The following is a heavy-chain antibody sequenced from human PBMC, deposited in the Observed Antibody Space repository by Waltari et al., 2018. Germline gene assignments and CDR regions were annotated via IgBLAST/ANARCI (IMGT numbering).Heavy chain of an antibody. V-gene: IGHV1-8*01. J-gene: IGHJ4*02. CDR1: GYTFTSYD. D-gene: IGHD2-2*01. CDR3: ARVYCSSTSCLPYYFDY. Sequence: QVQLVQSGAEVKKPGASVKVSCKASGYTFTSYDINWVRQATGQGLEGMGWMNPNSGKTGYAQKCQGRVTMTRNTSISTADMELSSLRSEDTAVYYCARVYCSSTSCLPYYFDYWGQGTLVTVSS. CDR2: MNPNSGKT.